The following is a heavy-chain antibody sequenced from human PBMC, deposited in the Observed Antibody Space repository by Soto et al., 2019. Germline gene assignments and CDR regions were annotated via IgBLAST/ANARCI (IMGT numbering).Heavy chain of an antibody. V-gene: IGHV3-48*03. CDR3: AIWVPGKAALDI. CDR1: GITLSTYE. J-gene: IGHJ3*02. Sequence: EVQLVDSGGGLEQPGGSLRLSCAASGITLSTYEINWVRQAPGKGLEWVSYINSRGSTIYYTDSVKGRFAISRDNAKNSIFLQMNSLRAEDTATYYCAIWVPGKAALDIWGQGTMVTVSS. CDR2: INSRGSTI. D-gene: IGHD3-10*01.